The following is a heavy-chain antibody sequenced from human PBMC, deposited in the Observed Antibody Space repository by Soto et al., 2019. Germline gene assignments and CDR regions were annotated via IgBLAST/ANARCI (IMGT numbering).Heavy chain of an antibody. J-gene: IGHJ6*02. CDR3: ARDPSIVLVPAATYYYYYYGMDV. CDR2: IRQDGSAK. Sequence: GGSLRLSCAASGFTFSTYAMSWVRQAPGKGLEWVSAIRQDGSAKYYVDSVKGRFTISRDNAKNSLYLQMNSLRAEDTAVYYCARDPSIVLVPAATYYYYYYGMDVWGQGTTVTVSS. CDR1: GFTFSTYA. V-gene: IGHV3-7*01. D-gene: IGHD2-2*01.